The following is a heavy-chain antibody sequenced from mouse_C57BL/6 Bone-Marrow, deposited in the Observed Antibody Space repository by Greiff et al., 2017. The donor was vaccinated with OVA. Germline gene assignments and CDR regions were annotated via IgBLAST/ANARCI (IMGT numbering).Heavy chain of an antibody. CDR1: GYTFTSYW. J-gene: IGHJ3*01. CDR2: IDPSDGYT. V-gene: IGHV1-50*01. D-gene: IGHD1-1*01. Sequence: VQLQQPGAELVKPGASVKLSCKASGYTFTSYWMQWVKQRPGQGLEWIGEIDPSDGYTNYNQKFKGKATLTVDTSSSTAYMQLSSLTSEDSAVYYCATGAYSYFLAYWGQGTLVTVSA. CDR3: ATGAYSYFLAY.